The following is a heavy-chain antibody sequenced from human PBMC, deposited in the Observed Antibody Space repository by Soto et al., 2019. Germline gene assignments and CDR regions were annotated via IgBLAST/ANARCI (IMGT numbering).Heavy chain of an antibody. CDR3: ARGFKQLVPYYYYGIDV. CDR2: IIPIFGTA. Sequence: ASVKVSCKASGGTFSSYAISWVRQAPGQGLEWMGGIIPIFGTANYAQKFQGRVTITADESTSTAYMELSSLRSEDTAVYYCARGFKQLVPYYYYGIDVWGQGTTVTVSS. V-gene: IGHV1-69*13. J-gene: IGHJ6*02. CDR1: GGTFSSYA. D-gene: IGHD6-6*01.